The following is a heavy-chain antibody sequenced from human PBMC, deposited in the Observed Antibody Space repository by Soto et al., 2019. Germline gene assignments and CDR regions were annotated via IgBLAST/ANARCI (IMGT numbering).Heavy chain of an antibody. CDR2: ISYDGSNK. Sequence: QVQLVESGGGVVQPGRSLRLSCAASGFTFSSYAMHWVRQAPGKGLEWVAVISYDGSNKYYADSVKGRFTISRDNSKNTLYLQMNSLRAEDTAVYYCASPLITMIVERPNGFDYWGQGTLVTVSS. CDR3: ASPLITMIVERPNGFDY. D-gene: IGHD3-22*01. CDR1: GFTFSSYA. J-gene: IGHJ4*02. V-gene: IGHV3-30-3*01.